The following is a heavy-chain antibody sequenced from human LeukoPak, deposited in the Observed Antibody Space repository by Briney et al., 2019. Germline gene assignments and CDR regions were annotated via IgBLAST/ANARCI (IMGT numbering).Heavy chain of an antibody. Sequence: GRSLRLSCAASGFTFSSYAMHWVREAPGKGVEWVASINPEGSEKYSAESVKGRFTISRDNAKNSLYLQMDSLRVEDTAFYYCARDLAYSRLDYWGQGMLVTVSS. D-gene: IGHD5-18*01. V-gene: IGHV3-7*01. CDR1: GFTFSSYA. J-gene: IGHJ4*02. CDR3: ARDLAYSRLDY. CDR2: INPEGSEK.